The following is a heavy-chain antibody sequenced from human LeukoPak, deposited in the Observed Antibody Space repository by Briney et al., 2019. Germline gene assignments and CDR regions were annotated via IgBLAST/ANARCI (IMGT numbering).Heavy chain of an antibody. CDR3: AELGITMIGGV. CDR2: ISSSGSTI. V-gene: IGHV3-48*03. CDR1: GFTFSSYE. J-gene: IGHJ6*04. Sequence: GGSLRLSCAASGFTFSSYEMNWVRQAPGKGLEWVSYISSSGSTIYYADSVKGRFTISRDNAKNAQYLQMNSLRAEDTAVYYCAELGITMIGGVWGKGTTVTISS. D-gene: IGHD3-10*02.